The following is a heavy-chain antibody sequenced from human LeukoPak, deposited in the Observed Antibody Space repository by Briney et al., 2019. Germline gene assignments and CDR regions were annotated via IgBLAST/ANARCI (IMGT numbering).Heavy chain of an antibody. D-gene: IGHD2-2*01. CDR1: GGSISSYY. CDR3: AGYCSSTSCPYMQGYYYYGMDV. Sequence: SETLSLTCTVSGGSISSYYWSWIRQPPGKGLEWIGYIYYSGSTNYNPSLKSRVTISVDTSKNQFSLKLSSVTAADTAVYYCAGYCSSTSCPYMQGYYYYGMDVWGQGTTVTVSS. J-gene: IGHJ6*02. CDR2: IYYSGST. V-gene: IGHV4-59*08.